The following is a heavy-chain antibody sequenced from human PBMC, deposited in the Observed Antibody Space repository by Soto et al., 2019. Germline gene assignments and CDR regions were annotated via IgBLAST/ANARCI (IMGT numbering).Heavy chain of an antibody. CDR1: GYTFTSYG. V-gene: IGHV1-18*01. Sequence: ASVKVSCKASGYTFTSYGISWVRQAPGQGLEWMGWISAYNGNTKYAQKLHGRVTMTTDTSTSTAYMELSSLRSEDTAVYYCARDVAALDYWGQGTQVTVSS. D-gene: IGHD6-13*01. J-gene: IGHJ4*02. CDR2: ISAYNGNT. CDR3: ARDVAALDY.